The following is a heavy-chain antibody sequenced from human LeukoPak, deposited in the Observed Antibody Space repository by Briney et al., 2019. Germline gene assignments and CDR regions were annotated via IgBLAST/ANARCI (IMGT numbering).Heavy chain of an antibody. CDR2: VYDIGTT. D-gene: IGHD3/OR15-3a*01. CDR1: GGSIGSHY. V-gene: IGHV4-59*08. Sequence: KPSETLSLTCTVSGGSIGSHYWTWIRQTPGKGLEWIGYVYDIGTTKYNPSLKSRVTISVDTSKNQFSLRLSSVTAADTAVYYCARQTGSGLFILPGGQGTLVTVSS. CDR3: ARQTGSGLFILP. J-gene: IGHJ4*02.